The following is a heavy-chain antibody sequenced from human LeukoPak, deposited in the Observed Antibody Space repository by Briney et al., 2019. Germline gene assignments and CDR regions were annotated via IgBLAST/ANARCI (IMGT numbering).Heavy chain of an antibody. CDR3: ANGPGIPAAISYFDY. J-gene: IGHJ4*02. CDR2: ISGSGGST. D-gene: IGHD2-2*01. CDR1: GFTFSSYG. Sequence: PGGSLRLSCAASGFTFSSYGMSWVRQAPGKGLEWVSAISGSGGSTYYADSVKGRFTISRDNSKNTLYLQMNSLGAEDTAVYYCANGPGIPAAISYFDYWGQGTLVTVSS. V-gene: IGHV3-23*01.